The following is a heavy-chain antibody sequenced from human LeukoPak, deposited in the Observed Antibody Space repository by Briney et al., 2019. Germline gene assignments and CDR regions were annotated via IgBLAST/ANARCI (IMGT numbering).Heavy chain of an antibody. CDR3: AKDPTIFGVVIETN. J-gene: IGHJ4*02. V-gene: IGHV3-9*01. CDR2: ISWNSSSI. Sequence: GGSLRLSCAASGFTFDDYAMHWVRQAPVKGLEWVSGISWNSSSIGYADSVEGRFTISRDNAKNSLYLQMNSLRAEDTALYYCAKDPTIFGVVIETNWGQGTLVTVSS. D-gene: IGHD3-3*01. CDR1: GFTFDDYA.